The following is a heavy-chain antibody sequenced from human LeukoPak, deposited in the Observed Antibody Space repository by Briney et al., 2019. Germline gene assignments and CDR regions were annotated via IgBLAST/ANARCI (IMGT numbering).Heavy chain of an antibody. Sequence: SETLSLTCTVSGGSISSSRYYWGWIRQPPGKGLEWIGSIYYSGSTYYNPSLKSRVTISVDTSKNQFSLKLSSVTAADTAVYYCAGRERAVAGKSPFDYWGQGTLVTVSS. CDR1: GGSISSSRYY. D-gene: IGHD6-19*01. J-gene: IGHJ4*02. V-gene: IGHV4-39*01. CDR2: IYYSGST. CDR3: AGRERAVAGKSPFDY.